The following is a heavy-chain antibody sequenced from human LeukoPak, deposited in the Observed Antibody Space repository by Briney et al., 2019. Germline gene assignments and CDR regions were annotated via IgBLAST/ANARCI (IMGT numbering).Heavy chain of an antibody. CDR1: GGTFSSYA. D-gene: IGHD3-9*01. CDR2: IIPIFGTA. V-gene: IGHV1-69*13. CDR3: ARWSYDILTGYPADYYGMDV. Sequence: ASVKVSCKASGGTFSSYAISWVRQAPGQGLEWMGGIIPIFGTANYAQKFQGRVTITADESTSTAYMELSSLRSEDTAVYYCARWSYDILTGYPADYYGMDVWGQGTTVTVSS. J-gene: IGHJ6*02.